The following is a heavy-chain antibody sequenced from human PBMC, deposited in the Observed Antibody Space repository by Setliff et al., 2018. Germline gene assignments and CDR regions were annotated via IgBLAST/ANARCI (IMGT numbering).Heavy chain of an antibody. CDR3: ARGGGQIHYDFWSGYFSDPQPNYYYYYKDV. CDR2: MNPNSGNT. Sequence: ASVKVSCKASGYTFTSYDINWVRQATGQGLEWMGWMNPNSGNTGYAQKFQGRVTITRNTSISTAYMELSSLRSEDTAVYYCARGGGQIHYDFWSGYFSDPQPNYYYYYKDVWGKGTTVTVSS. D-gene: IGHD3-3*01. J-gene: IGHJ6*03. CDR1: GYTFTSYD. V-gene: IGHV1-8*03.